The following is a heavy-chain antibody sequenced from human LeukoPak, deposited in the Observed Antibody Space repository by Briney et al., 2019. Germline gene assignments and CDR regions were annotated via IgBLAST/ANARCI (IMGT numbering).Heavy chain of an antibody. J-gene: IGHJ4*02. CDR3: ARVPIAAAGARYYFDY. D-gene: IGHD6-13*01. CDR1: GGSLSGYY. Sequence: SETLSLTCAVYGGSLSGYYWSWIRQPPGKGLEWIGEINHSGSTNYNPSLKSRVTISVDTSKNQFSLKLSSVTAADTAVYYCARVPIAAAGARYYFDYWGQGTLVTVSS. CDR2: INHSGST. V-gene: IGHV4-34*01.